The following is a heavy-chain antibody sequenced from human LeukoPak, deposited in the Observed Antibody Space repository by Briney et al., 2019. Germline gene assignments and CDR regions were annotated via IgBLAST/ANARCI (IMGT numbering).Heavy chain of an antibody. V-gene: IGHV3-30*02. D-gene: IGHD2-21*02. CDR2: IQPDGNDK. Sequence: GGSLRLSCAASGFPFNNYGMHWVRQAPGKGLEWVTLIQPDGNDKYYADSVKGRFTVSRDNSKNTLYLQLNSLRAEDTAVYYCAKRDAVTEFDYWGQGTLVTVSS. J-gene: IGHJ4*02. CDR3: AKRDAVTEFDY. CDR1: GFPFNNYG.